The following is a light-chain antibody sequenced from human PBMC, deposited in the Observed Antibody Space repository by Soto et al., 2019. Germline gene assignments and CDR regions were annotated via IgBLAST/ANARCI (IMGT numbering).Light chain of an antibody. CDR2: GAS. J-gene: IGKJ4*01. V-gene: IGKV3-20*01. CDR1: QSVSSSY. Sequence: EIVLTQSPGTLSLSPGERATLSCRASQSVSSSYLAWYQQKPGQAPRLLIYGASSRAPGITDRFSGSGSGTHFTLTISRLEPEDFAVYYCQQYGSSPLTCGGGTKVEIK. CDR3: QQYGSSPLT.